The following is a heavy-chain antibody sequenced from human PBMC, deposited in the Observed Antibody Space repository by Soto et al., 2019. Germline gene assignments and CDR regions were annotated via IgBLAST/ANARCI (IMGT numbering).Heavy chain of an antibody. V-gene: IGHV4-61*08. D-gene: IGHD6-25*01. Sequence: KPSETLSLTCTVSDDSFRGADYYWSWIRQPLGKGPEWIGYTYYNGDTKYNPALKSRVTMSVDTSKNQFSLRLSSVTAADTAVYFFARGPGYIDVCRTFDFCGRGILVTVSS. CDR1: DDSFRGADYY. CDR2: TYYNGDT. CDR3: ARGPGYIDVCRTFDF. J-gene: IGHJ4*02.